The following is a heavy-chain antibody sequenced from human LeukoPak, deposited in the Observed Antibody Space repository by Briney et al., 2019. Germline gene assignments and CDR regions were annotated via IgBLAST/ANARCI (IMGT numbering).Heavy chain of an antibody. CDR1: GGSLSSGGYY. Sequence: SETLSLTCSVSGGSLSSGGYYWSWVRQHPEKGLEWIGYIYNTESTSYNPSLKSRVTISADTSKNQFSLKLSSVTDADTAVYYCARAQSALRGGFDYWGQGTLVTVSS. J-gene: IGHJ4*02. CDR2: IYNTEST. D-gene: IGHD3-10*01. CDR3: ARAQSALRGGFDY. V-gene: IGHV4-31*03.